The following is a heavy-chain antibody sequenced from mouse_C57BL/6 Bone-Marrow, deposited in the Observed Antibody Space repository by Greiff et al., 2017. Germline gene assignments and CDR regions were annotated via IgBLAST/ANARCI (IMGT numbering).Heavy chain of an antibody. Sequence: QVQLKESGAELARPGASVKLSCKASGYTFTSYGIRWVKQRTGQGLEWIGEIYPRSGNTYYNEKFKGKATLTADKSSSTAYMELSSLTSEDSSVXVCARGDYYSMDYWGQGTSVTVSS. CDR1: GYTFTSYG. CDR3: ARGDYYSMDY. CDR2: IYPRSGNT. J-gene: IGHJ4*01. V-gene: IGHV1-81*01.